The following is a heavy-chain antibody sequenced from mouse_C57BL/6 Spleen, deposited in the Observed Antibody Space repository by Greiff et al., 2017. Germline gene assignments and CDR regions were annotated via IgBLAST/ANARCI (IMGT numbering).Heavy chain of an antibody. CDR2: INPNNGGT. J-gene: IGHJ1*03. V-gene: IGHV1-18*01. CDR1: GYTFTDYN. CDR3: ARGGDYDGWYFDV. D-gene: IGHD2-4*01. Sequence: VQLQQSGPELVKPGASVKIPCKASGYTFTDYNMDWVKQSHGKSLEWIGDINPNNGGTIYNQKFKGKATLTVEKSSSTAYMELRSLTSEDTAVYYCARGGDYDGWYFDVWGTGTTVTVSS.